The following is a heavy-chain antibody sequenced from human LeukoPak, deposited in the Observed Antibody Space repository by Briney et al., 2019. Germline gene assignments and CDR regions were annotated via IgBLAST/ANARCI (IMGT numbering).Heavy chain of an antibody. CDR3: ARIGVDAFDT. V-gene: IGHV3-13*01. CDR2: IGTDGDT. CDR1: GFTFSSYV. J-gene: IGHJ3*02. Sequence: GGSLRLSCAASGFTFSSYVMHWVRQATGKGLEWVSAIGTDGDTFYPGSVKGRFTISRDNAENSLYLQMNSLRAEDTAVYYCARIGVDAFDTWGQGTMVTVSS.